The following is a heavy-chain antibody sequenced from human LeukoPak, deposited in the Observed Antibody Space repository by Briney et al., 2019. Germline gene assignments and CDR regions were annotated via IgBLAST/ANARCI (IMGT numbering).Heavy chain of an antibody. V-gene: IGHV3-64*02. Sequence: GGSLRLSCAASGFTFSSYAMSWVRQAPGKGLEFVSSIGAAGAHTFYADSVKGRFTISRDNFQSTMYLQMDGLRPEDSAVYYCARELGGTKTGGFDIWGQGTVVTVSS. CDR3: ARELGGTKTGGFDI. J-gene: IGHJ3*02. CDR1: GFTFSSYA. CDR2: IGAAGAHT. D-gene: IGHD1-14*01.